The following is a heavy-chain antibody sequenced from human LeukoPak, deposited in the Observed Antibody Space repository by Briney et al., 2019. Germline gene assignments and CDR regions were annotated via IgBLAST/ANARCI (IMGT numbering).Heavy chain of an antibody. Sequence: GGSLRLSCSASGFTFSSYAMSWVRQGPGKGLEWVSGLSGSGGSTYYADSVKGRFTISRDNSKNTLYLQMNSLRAEDTAVYYCAKEGDLWFGEPFDYWGQGTLVTVSS. D-gene: IGHD3-10*01. CDR2: LSGSGGST. J-gene: IGHJ4*02. V-gene: IGHV3-23*01. CDR1: GFTFSSYA. CDR3: AKEGDLWFGEPFDY.